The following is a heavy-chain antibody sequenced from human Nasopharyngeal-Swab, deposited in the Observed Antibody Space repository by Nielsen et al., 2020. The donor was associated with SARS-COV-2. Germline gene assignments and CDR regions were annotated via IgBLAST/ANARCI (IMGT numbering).Heavy chain of an antibody. J-gene: IGHJ4*02. Sequence: SQTPSLTRAISGDSVSTTTAAWNWIRQSPSRGLEWLGRTYYRSMWNNDYAVSVRGRITINPDPSKNKFALQLNSVTPEDTAVYYCARIAVAVSPVWCQGTLVTVSS. CDR2: TYYRSMWNN. CDR1: GDSVSTTTAA. D-gene: IGHD6-19*01. CDR3: ARIAVAVSPV. V-gene: IGHV6-1*01.